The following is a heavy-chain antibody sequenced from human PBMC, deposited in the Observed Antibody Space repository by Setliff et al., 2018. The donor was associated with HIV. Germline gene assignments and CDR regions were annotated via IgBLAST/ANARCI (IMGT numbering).Heavy chain of an antibody. CDR3: ARQGLTMNRGVPAPILYYFDY. CDR1: GGSIVSSSYY. Sequence: PSETLSLTCTVSGGSIVSSSYYWGWIRQPPGKGLECIGTMYYRGTTYNNPSLKSRATFSADTSKNQFSLNLNSVTATDTAVYYCARQGLTMNRGVPAPILYYFDYWGPGILVTVSS. J-gene: IGHJ4*02. V-gene: IGHV4-39*01. CDR2: MYYRGTT. D-gene: IGHD3-10*01.